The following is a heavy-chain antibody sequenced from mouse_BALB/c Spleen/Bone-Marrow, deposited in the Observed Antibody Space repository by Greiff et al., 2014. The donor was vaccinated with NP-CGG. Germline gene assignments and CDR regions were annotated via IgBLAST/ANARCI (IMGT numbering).Heavy chain of an antibody. V-gene: IGHV14-3*02. D-gene: IGHD2-1*01. J-gene: IGHJ4*01. CDR2: IDPANGNT. Sequence: HLVESGAELVKPGASVKLSCTASGFNIKDTYMHWVKQRPEQGLEWIGRIDPANGNTKYDPKFQGKATITADTSSNTAYLQLSSLTSEDTAVYYCAIYYGNYYAMDYWGQGTSVTVSS. CDR1: GFNIKDTY. CDR3: AIYYGNYYAMDY.